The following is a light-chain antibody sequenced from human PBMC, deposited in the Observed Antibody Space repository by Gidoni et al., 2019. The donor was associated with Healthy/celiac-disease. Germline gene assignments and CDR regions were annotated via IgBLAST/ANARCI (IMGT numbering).Light chain of an antibody. J-gene: IGLJ2*01. CDR2: QDS. CDR1: KLGDKY. CDR3: QAWDSSTVV. Sequence: SSALTQPPSVPVSPGQPASITCSGDKLGDKYACWYQQQPGQSPVPVIYQDSKRPSGIPERFSGSNSGNTATLTISGTQAMDEADYYCQAWDSSTVVFGGGTKLTVL. V-gene: IGLV3-1*01.